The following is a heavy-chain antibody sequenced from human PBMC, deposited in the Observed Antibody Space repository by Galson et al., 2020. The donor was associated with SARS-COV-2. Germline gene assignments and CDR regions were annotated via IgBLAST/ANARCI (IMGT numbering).Heavy chain of an antibody. CDR1: GFTFSNYW. CDR2: IYTDGSST. J-gene: IGHJ4*02. CDR3: VRASRSGYDYFDY. Sequence: ALHGESLKISCAASGFTFSNYWMHWVRQAPGKGLVWVSRIYTDGSSTAYADSVTGRFTISRDNANNILYLQMNNLRAEDTAVYYCVRASRSGYDYFDYLGQGTLVTVSS. V-gene: IGHV3-74*01. D-gene: IGHD5-12*01.